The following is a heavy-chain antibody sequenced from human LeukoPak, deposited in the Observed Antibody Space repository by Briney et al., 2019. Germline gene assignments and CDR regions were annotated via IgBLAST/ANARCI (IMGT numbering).Heavy chain of an antibody. Sequence: ASVKVSCKASGYTFTGYYMHWVRQAPGQGLEWMGWISPNSGGTNYAQKFQGRVTMTRDTSISTAYMELSRLRSDDTAVYYCARDNGSGSYLFDYWGQGTLVTVSS. CDR2: ISPNSGGT. J-gene: IGHJ4*02. CDR1: GYTFTGYY. V-gene: IGHV1-2*02. D-gene: IGHD3-10*01. CDR3: ARDNGSGSYLFDY.